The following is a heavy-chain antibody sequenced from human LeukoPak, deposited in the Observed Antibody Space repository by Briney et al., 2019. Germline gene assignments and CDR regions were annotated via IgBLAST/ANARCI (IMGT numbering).Heavy chain of an antibody. CDR2: ISAYNGNT. Sequence: ASVKVSCKASGYTFTGYYMHWVRQAPGQGLEWMGWISAYNGNTNYAQKLQGRVTMTTDTSTSTAYMELRSLRSDDTAVYYCASNGIAAAGIMAFDIWGQGTMVTVSS. CDR1: GYTFTGYY. D-gene: IGHD6-13*01. V-gene: IGHV1-18*04. J-gene: IGHJ3*02. CDR3: ASNGIAAAGIMAFDI.